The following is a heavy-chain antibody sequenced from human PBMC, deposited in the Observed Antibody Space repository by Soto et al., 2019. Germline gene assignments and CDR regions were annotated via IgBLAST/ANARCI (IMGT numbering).Heavy chain of an antibody. CDR1: GFTFSSYA. Sequence: GGSLRLSCAASGFTFSSYAMSWVRQAPGKGLEWVSAISGSGGSTYYADSVKGRFTISRDNSKNTLYLQMNSLRAEDTAVYYCAKLDIVVVVAATFDYWGQGTLVTVSS. CDR2: ISGSGGST. D-gene: IGHD2-15*01. J-gene: IGHJ4*02. V-gene: IGHV3-23*01. CDR3: AKLDIVVVVAATFDY.